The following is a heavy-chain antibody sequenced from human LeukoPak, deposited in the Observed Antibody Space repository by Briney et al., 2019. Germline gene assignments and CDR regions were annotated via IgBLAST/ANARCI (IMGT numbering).Heavy chain of an antibody. CDR3: ARAKEYYYYYMDV. Sequence: ASVKVSCKASGYSFNTYYMNWVRQAPGQGLEWMGWINPNSGGTNYAQKFQGRVTMTRDTSISTAYMELSRLRSDDTAVYYCARAKEYYYYYMDVWGKGTTVTVSS. J-gene: IGHJ6*03. CDR1: GYSFNTYY. CDR2: INPNSGGT. V-gene: IGHV1-2*02.